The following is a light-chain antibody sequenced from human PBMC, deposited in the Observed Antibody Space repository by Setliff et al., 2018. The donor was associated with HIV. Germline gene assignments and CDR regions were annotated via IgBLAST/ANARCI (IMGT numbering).Light chain of an antibody. CDR1: NIGSKS. J-gene: IGLJ2*01. V-gene: IGLV3-21*04. Sequence: LTQPPSVSVAPGQTARITCGGNNIGSKSVHWYQQKPGQAPVLVIYYDNDRPSGIPERFSGSNSGNTATLTISRVEAGDEVDYYCQVWDVSSVVFGGGTK. CDR2: YDN. CDR3: QVWDVSSVV.